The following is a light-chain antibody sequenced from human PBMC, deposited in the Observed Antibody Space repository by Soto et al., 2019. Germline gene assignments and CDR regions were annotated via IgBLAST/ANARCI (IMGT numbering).Light chain of an antibody. CDR1: QSINNW. V-gene: IGKV1-5*03. Sequence: DIQMTQSPSTLSASVGDRVTITCRARQSINNWLAWYQQKPGKAPKLLRYAASGLDSGVPSRFSGSGSGTEFTLTVSSRQPNDFATYYCQHYSSYAPACGQGTKVEIK. CDR3: QHYSSYAPA. CDR2: AAS. J-gene: IGKJ1*01.